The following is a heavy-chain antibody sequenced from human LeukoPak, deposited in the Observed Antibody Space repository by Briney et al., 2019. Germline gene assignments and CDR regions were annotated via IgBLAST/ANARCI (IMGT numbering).Heavy chain of an antibody. V-gene: IGHV1-46*01. Sequence: ASVKVSCKASGYTFTSYYMHWVRQAPGQGLVWMGIINPSGGSTSYAQKFQGRVTMTRDTSTSTVYMELSSLRSEDTAVYYCARSFYYYDSSGYCFDYWGQGTLVTVSS. CDR3: ARSFYYYDSSGYCFDY. J-gene: IGHJ4*02. CDR1: GYTFTSYY. CDR2: INPSGGST. D-gene: IGHD3-22*01.